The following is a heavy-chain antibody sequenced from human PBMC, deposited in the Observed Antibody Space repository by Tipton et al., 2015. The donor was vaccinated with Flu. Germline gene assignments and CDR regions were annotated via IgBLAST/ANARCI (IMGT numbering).Heavy chain of an antibody. CDR1: GGTFSSYA. V-gene: IGHV1-69*09. D-gene: IGHD2-2*01. CDR2: IIPILGIA. Sequence: QMQLVQSGAEVKKPGSSVKVSCKASGGTFSSYAISWVRQAPGQGLEWMGRIIPILGIANYAQKFQGRVTITADKSTSTAYLELSSLRSEATAVYYCARTNCSSSSCSNPRYYYGMDVWGQGTPVTVSS. CDR3: ARTNCSSSSCSNPRYYYGMDV. J-gene: IGHJ6*02.